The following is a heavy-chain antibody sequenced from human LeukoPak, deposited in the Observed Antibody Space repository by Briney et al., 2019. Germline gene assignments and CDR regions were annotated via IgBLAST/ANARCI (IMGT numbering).Heavy chain of an antibody. J-gene: IGHJ6*02. CDR1: VGSFTNYY. CDR3: ARGLVRDDDGLTGNSYYYGLDA. Sequence: SETLSLTCAVYVGSFTNYYWSWIRQFPGKGLEWIGEIHHRAGTNYNPSLKSQVTISADTSKNQFSLKLTSVTAADTAVFYCARGLVRDDDGLTGNSYYYGLDAWGQGTTVTVSS. V-gene: IGHV4-34*01. CDR2: IHHRAGT. D-gene: IGHD3-9*01.